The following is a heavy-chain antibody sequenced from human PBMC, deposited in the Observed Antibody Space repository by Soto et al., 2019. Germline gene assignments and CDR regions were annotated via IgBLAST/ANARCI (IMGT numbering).Heavy chain of an antibody. Sequence: GGSLRLSCAASGFTFSIYSMNWVRQAPGKGLEWVSYIMPGSSHIFYADSVKGRFTISRDNAKNSLYLQMNSLRAEDTAVYYCARGNLVHIVVVPAAISANYGMDVWGQGTTVTVSS. CDR3: ARGNLVHIVVVPAAISANYGMDV. D-gene: IGHD2-2*01. J-gene: IGHJ6*02. CDR1: GFTFSIYS. CDR2: IMPGSSHI. V-gene: IGHV3-21*05.